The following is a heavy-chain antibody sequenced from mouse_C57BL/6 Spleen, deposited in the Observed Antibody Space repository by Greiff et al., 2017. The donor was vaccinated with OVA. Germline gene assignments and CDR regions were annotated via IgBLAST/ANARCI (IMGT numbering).Heavy chain of an antibody. CDR3: ARSSNWDGYAMDH. CDR1: GFTFSSYG. Sequence: EVKLVESGGDLVKPGGSLKLSCAASGFTFSSYGMSWVRQTPDKRLEWVATISSGGSYTYYPDSVKGRFTISRDNAKNTLYLQMSSLKSEDTAMYYCARSSNWDGYAMDHWGQGTSVTVSS. CDR2: ISSGGSYT. J-gene: IGHJ4*01. V-gene: IGHV5-6*01. D-gene: IGHD4-1*01.